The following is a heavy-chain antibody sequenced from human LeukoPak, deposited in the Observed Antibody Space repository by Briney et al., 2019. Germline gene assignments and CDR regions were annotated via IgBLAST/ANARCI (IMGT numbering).Heavy chain of an antibody. CDR1: GFNFNTKW. J-gene: IGHJ4*02. CDR3: ADPPSDF. CDR2: INQEESEK. Sequence: GGSLRLSCATSGFNFNTKWVTGLRQAPGRGREWVANINQEESEKYHGDSVKGRFIISRDNAKRSLFLEMSSLRAEDTAVYYCADPPSDFWGQGTLVAVSS. V-gene: IGHV3-7*01.